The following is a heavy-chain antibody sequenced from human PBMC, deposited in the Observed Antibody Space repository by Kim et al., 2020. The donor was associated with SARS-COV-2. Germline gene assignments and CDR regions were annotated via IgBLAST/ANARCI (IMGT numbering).Heavy chain of an antibody. V-gene: IGHV3-23*01. J-gene: IGHJ3*02. Sequence: GGSLRLSCAVSGFTFSSFAMNWVRQAPGKGLEWVSGISGSGGSTYYADSVKGRFTFSRDNSKNTLYLQMSSPGAEDTAVYYCAKDFYRDNSGAGAFGMWGQGTMV. CDR3: AKDFYRDNSGAGAFGM. D-gene: IGHD2-15*01. CDR2: ISGSGGST. CDR1: GFTFSSFA.